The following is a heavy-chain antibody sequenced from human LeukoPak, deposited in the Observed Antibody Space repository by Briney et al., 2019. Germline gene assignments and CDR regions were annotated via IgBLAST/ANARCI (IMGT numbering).Heavy chain of an antibody. CDR2: ISWDGGST. D-gene: IGHD4-17*01. V-gene: IGHV3-43*01. Sequence: GGSLRLSCAASGFTFDDYGMSWVRQAPGKGLEWVSLISWDGGSTYYADSVKGRFTISRDNSKNSLYLQMNSLRTEDTALYYCAKDLTSPHATVTAMDVWGKGTTVTVSS. CDR3: AKDLTSPHATVTAMDV. CDR1: GFTFDDYG. J-gene: IGHJ6*03.